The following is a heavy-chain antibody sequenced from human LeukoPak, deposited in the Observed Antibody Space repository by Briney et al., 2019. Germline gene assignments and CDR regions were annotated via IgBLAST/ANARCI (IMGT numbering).Heavy chain of an antibody. CDR3: ARGALAQPFYYYMDV. CDR2: ISGYNGNT. V-gene: IGHV1-18*01. CDR1: GYTFTSNG. D-gene: IGHD3-3*02. Sequence: GASVKVSCKASGYTFTSNGITWVRQAPGQGLEWMGWISGYNGNTNYAQKLQGRVTTTTDRSTSTAYMELRSLASDDTAVYYCARGALAQPFYYYMDVWGKGTTVTVSS. J-gene: IGHJ6*03.